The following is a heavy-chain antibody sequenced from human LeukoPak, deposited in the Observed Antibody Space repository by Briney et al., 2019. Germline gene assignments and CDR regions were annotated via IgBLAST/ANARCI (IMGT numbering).Heavy chain of an antibody. J-gene: IGHJ3*02. CDR3: ARGRIQTWWDALDI. V-gene: IGHV1-69*13. Sequence: SVNVSCKASGGTFSSYAISWVRQAPGQGLEWMGGIIPIFGTANYAQKFQGRVTITADESTSTAYMELSSLRSEDTAVYYCARGRIQTWWDALDIWGQGTMVTVSS. D-gene: IGHD5-18*01. CDR2: IIPIFGTA. CDR1: GGTFSSYA.